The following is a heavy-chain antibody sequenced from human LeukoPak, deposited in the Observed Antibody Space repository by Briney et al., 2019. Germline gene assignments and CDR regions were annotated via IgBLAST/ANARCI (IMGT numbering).Heavy chain of an antibody. D-gene: IGHD1-26*01. CDR3: AGSSHQRNWFDP. Sequence: ASVKVSCKASGYTFTSDYVNWVRQAPGQGLEWMGIVHSSGGVIKYAQEFQDRLTVTRDTSTSTIYMELSSLRSEDTAVYYCAGSSHQRNWFDPWGQGTLVIVSS. V-gene: IGHV1-46*01. CDR2: VHSSGGVI. CDR1: GYTFTSDY. J-gene: IGHJ5*02.